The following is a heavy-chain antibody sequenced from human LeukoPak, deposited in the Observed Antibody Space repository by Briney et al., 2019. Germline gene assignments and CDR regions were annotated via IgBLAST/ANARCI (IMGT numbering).Heavy chain of an antibody. CDR1: GYTFTSCG. CDR3: VRDPVVDDYVWGSYIGVDY. CDR2: ISAYNGNT. J-gene: IGHJ4*02. D-gene: IGHD3-16*01. Sequence: SVKVSCKASGYTFTSCGISWVRQAPGQGLEWMGWISAYNGNTNYAQKLQGRVTMTTDTSTSTAYMELRSLRSDDTAVYYCVRDPVVDDYVWGSYIGVDYWGQGTLVTVSS. V-gene: IGHV1-18*01.